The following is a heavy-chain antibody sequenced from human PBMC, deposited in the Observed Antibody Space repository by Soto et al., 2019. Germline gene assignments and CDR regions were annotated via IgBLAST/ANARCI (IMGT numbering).Heavy chain of an antibody. V-gene: IGHV6-1*01. CDR2: TYYRSKWYN. J-gene: IGHJ4*02. Sequence: SQTLSLPCALSGASVSSNSAAWNWIRQSPSRGLEWAGRTYYRSKWYNDYEGSVKSRINMHPDPSKNQFSLQLNSVTPEDTAVYYCARVNGVVPNALYYFDYWGQGTLVTVSS. D-gene: IGHD2-8*01. CDR1: GASVSSNSAA. CDR3: ARVNGVVPNALYYFDY.